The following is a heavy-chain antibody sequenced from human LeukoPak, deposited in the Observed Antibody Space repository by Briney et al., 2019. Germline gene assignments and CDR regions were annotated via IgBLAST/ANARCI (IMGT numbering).Heavy chain of an antibody. Sequence: GGSLRLSCAASGFTFSSYWMHWVRQAPGKGLVWVSRINTDGSSTSYADSVKRRFTISRDNAKDTLYLQMNSLRAEDTAVYYCARDPSDYYMDVWGKGTTVTVSS. J-gene: IGHJ6*03. CDR1: GFTFSSYW. CDR3: ARDPSDYYMDV. CDR2: INTDGSST. V-gene: IGHV3-74*01.